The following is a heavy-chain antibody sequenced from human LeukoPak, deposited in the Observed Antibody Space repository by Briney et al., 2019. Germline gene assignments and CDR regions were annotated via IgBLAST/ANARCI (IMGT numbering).Heavy chain of an antibody. J-gene: IGHJ4*02. CDR3: ARARDWAGYSYGFYY. V-gene: IGHV1-69*13. D-gene: IGHD5-18*01. Sequence: ASVKVSCKASGGTFSSYAISWVRQAPGQGLEWMGGIIPIFGTANYAQKFQGRVTITADESTSTAYMELSSLRSEDTAVYYCARARDWAGYSYGFYYWGQGTLVTVSS. CDR2: IIPIFGTA. CDR1: GGTFSSYA.